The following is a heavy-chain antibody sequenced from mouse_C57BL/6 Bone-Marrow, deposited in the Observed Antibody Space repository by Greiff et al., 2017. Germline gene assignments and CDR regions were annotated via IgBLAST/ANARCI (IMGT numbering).Heavy chain of an antibody. J-gene: IGHJ3*01. CDR1: GYSFTGYY. V-gene: IGHV1-42*01. CDR3: ARGIYYGYAWFAY. CDR2: INPSTGGT. Sequence: DVKLQESGPELVKPGASVKISCKASGYSFTGYYMNWVKQSPEKSLEWIGEINPSTGGTTYNQKFKAKATLTVDKSSSTACMQLKSLTSEDSAVYYCARGIYYGYAWFAYWGQGTLVTVSA. D-gene: IGHD2-2*01.